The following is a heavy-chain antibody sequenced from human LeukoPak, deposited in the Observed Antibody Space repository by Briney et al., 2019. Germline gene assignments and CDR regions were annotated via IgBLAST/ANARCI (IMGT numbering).Heavy chain of an antibody. J-gene: IGHJ1*01. CDR3: ARDGSSRSLQY. V-gene: IGHV3-53*01. CDR2: IHSDDST. CDR1: GFTVSSNY. Sequence: GGSLRLSCAASGFTVSSNYMSWVRQAPGKGLEWVSLIHSDDSTYYADSVKGRFTISRDNSKNTLYLQMNSLRAEDTAVYYCARDGSSRSLQYWGQGTLVTVSS.